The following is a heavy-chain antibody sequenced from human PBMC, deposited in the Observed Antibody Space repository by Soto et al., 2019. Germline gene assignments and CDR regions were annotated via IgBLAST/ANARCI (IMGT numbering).Heavy chain of an antibody. J-gene: IGHJ4*02. CDR1: GFTFSDYY. CDR3: ARDGTEYYGEYYDY. D-gene: IGHD4-17*01. V-gene: IGHV3-11*01. CDR2: IGTRGNTK. Sequence: QVQLVESGGGLVKPGGSLRLSCATSGFTFSDYYMSWIRQAPGKGLEWVSYIGTRGNTKYYADSVRGRFTISRDNAKKSLYLQMNSPRADDTAVDYCARDGTEYYGEYYDYWGQGIPVTVSS.